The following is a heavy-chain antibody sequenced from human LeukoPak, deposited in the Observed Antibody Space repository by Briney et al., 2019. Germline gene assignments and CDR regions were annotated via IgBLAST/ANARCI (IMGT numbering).Heavy chain of an antibody. J-gene: IGHJ4*02. V-gene: IGHV3-30-3*01. Sequence: GRSLRLSCAASGFTFSSYAMHWVRQAPGKGLEWAAVISYDESNKYYADSVKGRFTISRDNSKNTMYLQMNSLRAEDTAVYYCAGMATGFDYWGQGTLVTVSS. CDR1: GFTFSSYA. CDR2: ISYDESNK. D-gene: IGHD5-24*01. CDR3: AGMATGFDY.